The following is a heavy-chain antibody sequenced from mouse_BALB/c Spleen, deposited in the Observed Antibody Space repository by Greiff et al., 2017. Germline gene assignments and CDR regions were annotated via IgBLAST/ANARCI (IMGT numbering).Heavy chain of an antibody. CDR2: INPGSGGT. CDR3: ASGNYFDY. J-gene: IGHJ2*01. CDR1: GYAFTNYL. V-gene: IGHV1-54*01. Sequence: VQGVESGAELVRPGTSVKVSCKASGYAFTNYLIEWVKQRPGQGLEWIGVINPGSGGTNYNEKFKGKATLTADKSSSTASMQLSSPTSDDSAVYFCASGNYFDYWGQGTTLTVSS. D-gene: IGHD1-1*02.